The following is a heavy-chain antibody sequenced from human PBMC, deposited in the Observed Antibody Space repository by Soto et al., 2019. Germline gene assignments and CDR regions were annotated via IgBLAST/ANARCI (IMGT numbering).Heavy chain of an antibody. CDR2: ISSSGYT. Sequence: SETLSLTCTVSGGSISTYYWSWIRQPPGKGLEWIGYISSSGYTNYNASLKSRITISIDTSKHQFSLKLTSVTAADTAVYYCASLHGARFDPWGQGTLVTVSS. J-gene: IGHJ5*02. CDR3: ASLHGARFDP. D-gene: IGHD4-17*01. V-gene: IGHV4-4*08. CDR1: GGSISTYY.